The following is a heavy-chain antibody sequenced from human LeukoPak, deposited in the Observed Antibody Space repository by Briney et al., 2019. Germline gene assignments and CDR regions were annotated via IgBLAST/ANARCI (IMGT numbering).Heavy chain of an antibody. J-gene: IGHJ4*02. D-gene: IGHD4-17*01. CDR1: GFTFSSYG. CDR2: ISYDGSNK. CDR3: ATQKGGPYYGDRALDY. V-gene: IGHV3-30*03. Sequence: GGSLRLSCAASGFTFSSYGMHWVRQAPGKGLEWVAVISYDGSNKYYADSVKGRFTISRDNSKNTLYLQMNSLRAEDTAVYYCATQKGGPYYGDRALDYWGQGTLVTVSS.